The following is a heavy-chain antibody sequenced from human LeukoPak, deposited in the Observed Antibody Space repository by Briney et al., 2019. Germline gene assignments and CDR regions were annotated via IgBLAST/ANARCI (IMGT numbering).Heavy chain of an antibody. Sequence: GGSLRLSCAASGFTFSSHAMHWVRQAPGKGLEWVAVISYDGSNKYYADSVKGRFTISRDNSKNTLYLQMKSLRAEDTAVYYCARAGDLDYWGQGTLVTVSS. J-gene: IGHJ4*02. CDR3: ARAGDLDY. CDR2: ISYDGSNK. V-gene: IGHV3-30-3*01. CDR1: GFTFSSHA.